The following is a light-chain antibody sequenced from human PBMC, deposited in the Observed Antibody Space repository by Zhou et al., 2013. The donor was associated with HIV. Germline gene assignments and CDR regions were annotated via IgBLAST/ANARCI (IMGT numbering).Light chain of an antibody. CDR1: QSLTSN. V-gene: IGKV3-15*01. CDR2: GAS. J-gene: IGKJ1*01. CDR3: QQXNNWPQT. Sequence: EIVMTQSPATLSVSPGERATLTCRATQSLTSNLAWYQQKPGQAPRLLIYGASTRATGIPARFGGSGSGTEFTLTISSMQSEDFAVYYCQQXNNWPQTFGQGTKVEIK.